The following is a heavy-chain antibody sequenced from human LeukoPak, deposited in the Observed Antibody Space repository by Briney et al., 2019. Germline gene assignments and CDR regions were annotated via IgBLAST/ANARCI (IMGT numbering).Heavy chain of an antibody. D-gene: IGHD7-27*01. J-gene: IGHJ4*02. Sequence: ASVKVSCKASGYTFTRYYMHWVRQAPGQGLEWMGIINPSGGSTSYAQKFQGRVTMTRDTSTSTVYMELSSLRSEDTAVYHCASVKLGPEGFFDSWGQGTLVTVSS. V-gene: IGHV1-46*01. CDR3: ASVKLGPEGFFDS. CDR1: GYTFTRYY. CDR2: INPSGGST.